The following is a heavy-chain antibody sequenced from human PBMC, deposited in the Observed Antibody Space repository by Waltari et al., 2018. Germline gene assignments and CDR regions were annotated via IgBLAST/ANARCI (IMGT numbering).Heavy chain of an antibody. CDR2: ISYDGSSK. V-gene: IGHV3-30*01. CDR3: ARGDGSNYGFDY. J-gene: IGHJ4*02. D-gene: IGHD4-17*01. CDR1: GFTFRRYT. Sequence: QVQLVESGGGVVQPGRSLRLSCAASGFTFRRYTMHWVRQAPGKGLEWVSVISYDGSSKYYADSVKGRFTIARDNSQNTLYLQMNSLRPEDTAVYYCARGDGSNYGFDYWGQGTLVPVSS.